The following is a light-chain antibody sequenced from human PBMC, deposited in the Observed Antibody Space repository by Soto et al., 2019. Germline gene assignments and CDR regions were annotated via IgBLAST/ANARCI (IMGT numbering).Light chain of an antibody. V-gene: IGKV4-1*01. CDR1: QSVFSSSTSRNY. CDR3: QQYLRTPLT. Sequence: DIVMTQSPDSLAVSLGERATLNCKSSQSVFSSSTSRNYLAWYQKKPGQPPKLLVYWASTRESGVPDRFSGSESGTDFSLTIDSLQAEDVAVYYCQQYLRTPLTCRGGTRVDI. J-gene: IGKJ4*02. CDR2: WAS.